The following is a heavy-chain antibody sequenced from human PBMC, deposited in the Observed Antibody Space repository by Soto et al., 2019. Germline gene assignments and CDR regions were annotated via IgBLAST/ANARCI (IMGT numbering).Heavy chain of an antibody. V-gene: IGHV4-31*03. D-gene: IGHD3-16*01. Sequence: QVQLQESGPGLVKPSQTLSLTCTVSGGSISSGGYYWSWIRQQPGKGLEWIGYIYYSGSTYYNQSLKSRVTISVDTSKNQFSLKLSSVTAADTAVYSCAREPFGGVFDYWGQGTLVTVSS. J-gene: IGHJ4*02. CDR3: AREPFGGVFDY. CDR2: IYYSGST. CDR1: GGSISSGGYY.